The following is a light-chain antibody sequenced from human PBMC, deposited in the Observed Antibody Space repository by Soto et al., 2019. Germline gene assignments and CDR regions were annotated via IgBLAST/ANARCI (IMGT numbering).Light chain of an antibody. Sequence: DIVMTQSPDSLAVSLGERATINCKSSQSVLSNSNNKNYLTWYQQRPGQPPKLLISWASTRESGVPDRVSGSGSGTDFTLTISSLRAEDVGVYYCHQYYSAALTFGGGTEVEI. CDR2: WAS. V-gene: IGKV4-1*01. CDR3: HQYYSAALT. CDR1: QSVLSNSNNKNY. J-gene: IGKJ4*01.